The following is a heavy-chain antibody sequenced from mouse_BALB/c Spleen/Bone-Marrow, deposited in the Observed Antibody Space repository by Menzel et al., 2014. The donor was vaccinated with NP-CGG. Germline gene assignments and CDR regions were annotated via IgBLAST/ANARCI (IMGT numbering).Heavy chain of an antibody. CDR2: IRNKANGYTI. D-gene: IGHD1-1*01. V-gene: IGHV7-3*02. CDR1: GFTSSDYY. Sequence: EVHLVEFGGGLVQPGGSLRLSCATSGFTSSDYYMSWVRQPPGKALEWLGFIRNKANGYTIEYSASVQGRFTISRDTSQSILYLQMNPLRPEDSATYYYAGVYCGSGYYYAMDYWCQGTPGTVSS. CDR3: AGVYCGSGYYYAMDY. J-gene: IGHJ4*01.